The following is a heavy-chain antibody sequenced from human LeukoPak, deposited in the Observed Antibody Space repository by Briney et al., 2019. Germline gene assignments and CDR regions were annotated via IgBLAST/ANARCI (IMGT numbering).Heavy chain of an antibody. Sequence: ASVKVSCKASGGTFSSYAISWVRQAPGQGLEWMGGIIPIFSTANYAQKFQGRVTITADESTSTAYMELSSLRSEDTAVYYCAREGYCSGGSCYHFVYWGQGTLVTVSS. V-gene: IGHV1-69*01. CDR2: IIPIFSTA. CDR1: GGTFSSYA. D-gene: IGHD2-15*01. CDR3: AREGYCSGGSCYHFVY. J-gene: IGHJ4*02.